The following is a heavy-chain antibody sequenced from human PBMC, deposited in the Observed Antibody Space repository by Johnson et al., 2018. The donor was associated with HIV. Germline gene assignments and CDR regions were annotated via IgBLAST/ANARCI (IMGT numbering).Heavy chain of an antibody. D-gene: IGHD7-27*01. CDR2: IWYDGSNN. CDR3: ALYWGAEVAFDI. V-gene: IGHV3-33*03. CDR1: GFTFSNYA. Sequence: GGVVQPGGSLRLSCAASGFTFSNYAMHWVRQAPGTGLEWVAVIWYDGSNNYYADPVKGRFTISRDNAKNSLYLQMNILRDEDTAVYYCALYWGAEVAFDIWGQGTMVTVSS. J-gene: IGHJ3*02.